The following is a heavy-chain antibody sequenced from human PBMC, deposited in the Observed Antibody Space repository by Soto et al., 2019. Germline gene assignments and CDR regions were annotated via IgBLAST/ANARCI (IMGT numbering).Heavy chain of an antibody. J-gene: IGHJ6*02. CDR3: ARVTYYYYGMDV. CDR1: GYTFTSHG. CDR2: ISAYNGNT. V-gene: IGHV1-18*01. Sequence: ASVKVSCKASGYTFTSHGISWVRQAPGQGLEWMGWISAYNGNTNYAQKLQGRVTMTPDTSTSTAYMELRSLRSDDTAVYYCARVTYYYYGMDVWGQGTTVTVSS.